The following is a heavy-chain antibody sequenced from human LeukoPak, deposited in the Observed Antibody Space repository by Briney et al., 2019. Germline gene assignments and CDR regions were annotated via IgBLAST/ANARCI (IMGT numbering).Heavy chain of an antibody. CDR2: IYYSGST. D-gene: IGHD6-6*01. CDR1: GGSISSYY. Sequence: SETLSLTCTVSGGSISSYYWSWIRQPPGKGLEWIGYIYYSGSTNYNPSLKSRVTISVDTSKNQFSLKLSSVAAADTAVYYCARGRVAARPENYYYYGMDVWGQGTTVTVSS. V-gene: IGHV4-59*12. CDR3: ARGRVAARPENYYYYGMDV. J-gene: IGHJ6*02.